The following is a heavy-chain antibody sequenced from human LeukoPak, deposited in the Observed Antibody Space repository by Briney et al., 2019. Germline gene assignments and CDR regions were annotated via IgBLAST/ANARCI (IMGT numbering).Heavy chain of an antibody. V-gene: IGHV3-48*03. D-gene: IGHD2-21*02. J-gene: IGHJ4*02. CDR1: GFTFSSYE. CDR3: AREGPPLCGGDCYSDY. Sequence: GGSLRLSCAASGFTFSSYEMNWVRQAPGKGLEWVSYISSSGSTIYYADSVKGRFTIPRDNAKNSLYLQMNSLRAEDTAVYYCAREGPPLCGGDCYSDYWGQGTLVTVSS. CDR2: ISSSGSTI.